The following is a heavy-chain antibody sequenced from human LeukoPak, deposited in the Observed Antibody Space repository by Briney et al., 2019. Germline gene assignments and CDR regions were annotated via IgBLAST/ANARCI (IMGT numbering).Heavy chain of an antibody. CDR2: IYHSGST. Sequence: SETLSLTCAVSGGSISSSNWWSWVRQPPGKGLEWIGEIYHSGSTNYNPSLKSRVTISVDKSKNQFSLKLSSVTAADTAVYYCARDVMYGSGSYKAFDIWGQGTMVTVSS. CDR1: GGSISSSNW. CDR3: ARDVMYGSGSYKAFDI. D-gene: IGHD3-10*01. J-gene: IGHJ3*02. V-gene: IGHV4-4*02.